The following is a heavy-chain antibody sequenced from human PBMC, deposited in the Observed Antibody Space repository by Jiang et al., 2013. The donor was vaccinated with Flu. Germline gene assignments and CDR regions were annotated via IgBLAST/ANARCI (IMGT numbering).Heavy chain of an antibody. CDR1: GGSISSSRYY. V-gene: IGHV4-39*07. D-gene: IGHD2-2*01. Sequence: GPGLVKPSETMSLTCTVSGGSISSSRYYWGWIRQPPGKGLEWIGSISYSGSTYYNPSLKSRFTISVDTSKNQFSLKLSSVTAADTAVFYCAKTTKYCSSTSCQTFDYWGQGTLVTVSS. CDR2: ISYSGST. J-gene: IGHJ4*02. CDR3: AKTTKYCSSTSCQTFDY.